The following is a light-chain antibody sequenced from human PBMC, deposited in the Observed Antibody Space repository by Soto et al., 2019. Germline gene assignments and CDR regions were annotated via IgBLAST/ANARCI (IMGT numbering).Light chain of an antibody. CDR2: EVT. Sequence: QSVLTQPASVSGSPGQSITISCTGTRRDVGGYNYVSWYQQYPGKSPKLLIYEVTHRPSGVSNRFSGSKSGNTASLTISGLQAEDEADYYCSSYTISNTLPFVFGTGTKGTLL. CDR1: RRDVGGYNY. CDR3: SSYTISNTLPFV. V-gene: IGLV2-14*01. J-gene: IGLJ1*01.